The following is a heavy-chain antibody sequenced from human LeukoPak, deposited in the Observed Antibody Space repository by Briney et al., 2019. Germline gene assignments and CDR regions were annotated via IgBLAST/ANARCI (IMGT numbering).Heavy chain of an antibody. CDR2: ISSSGSTI. Sequence: PGGSLRLSCAASGFTFSSYEMNWVRQAPGKGLEWVSYISSSGSTIYYANSVKGRFTISRDNAKNTLYLQMNSLRAEDTAVYYCATGFELVYFDYWGQGTLVTVSS. CDR3: ATGFELVYFDY. D-gene: IGHD6-6*01. J-gene: IGHJ4*02. V-gene: IGHV3-48*03. CDR1: GFTFSSYE.